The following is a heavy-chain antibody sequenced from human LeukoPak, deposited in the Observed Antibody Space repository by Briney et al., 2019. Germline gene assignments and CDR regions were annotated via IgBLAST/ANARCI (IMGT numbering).Heavy chain of an antibody. CDR2: IYHSGST. Sequence: SQTLSLTCTVSGGSISSGSYYWSWIRQPPGKGLEWIGSIYHSGSTYYNPSLKSRVTISVDTSKNQFSLKLSSVTAADTAVYYCAREASFDSSGYSLYWGQGTLVTVSS. J-gene: IGHJ4*02. D-gene: IGHD3-22*01. CDR3: AREASFDSSGYSLY. CDR1: GGSISSGSYY. V-gene: IGHV4-39*07.